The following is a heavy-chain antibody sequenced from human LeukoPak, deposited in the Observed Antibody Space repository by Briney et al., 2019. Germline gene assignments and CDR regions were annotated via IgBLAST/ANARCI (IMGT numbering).Heavy chain of an antibody. V-gene: IGHV3-30*18. D-gene: IGHD3-22*01. CDR3: AKDYYSSGFDY. CDR1: GFTFSTYA. Sequence: GGSLRLSCVASGFTFSTYAMHWVRQAPGKGLEWVAVISYDGSNEYYADSVKGRFTISRDNSRNTLYLQMNSLRVEDTAVYYCAKDYYSSGFDYWGQGTLVTASS. J-gene: IGHJ4*02. CDR2: ISYDGSNE.